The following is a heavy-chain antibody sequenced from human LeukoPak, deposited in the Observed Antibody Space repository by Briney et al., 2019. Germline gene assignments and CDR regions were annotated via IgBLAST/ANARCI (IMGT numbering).Heavy chain of an antibody. Sequence: GGSLRLSCAASGFTFSSYAMSWVRQAPGKGLEWVSAISGSGGSTYYADSVKGRFNISRDNSRTTLYLQMNSLRAEDTAVYYCAKDPYSGSYFDFWGQGTLVTVSS. D-gene: IGHD1-26*01. J-gene: IGHJ4*02. V-gene: IGHV3-23*01. CDR2: ISGSGGST. CDR3: AKDPYSGSYFDF. CDR1: GFTFSSYA.